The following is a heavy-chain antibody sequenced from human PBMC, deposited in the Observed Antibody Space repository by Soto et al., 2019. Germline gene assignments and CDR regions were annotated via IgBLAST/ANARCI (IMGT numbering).Heavy chain of an antibody. V-gene: IGHV3-23*01. D-gene: IGHD1-7*01. CDR1: GFNTRFYS. CDR3: SKGEMSTIRNSFDP. CDR2: LSRSGGAT. J-gene: IGHJ5*02. Sequence: GGSLRLSCTASGFNTRFYSMSWVRQTPGKGLEWVAALSRSGGATYYADSVRGRFTISRDASKDTLFLQMSNLRAEDTALYYCSKGEMSTIRNSFDPWGQGTLVTVPQ.